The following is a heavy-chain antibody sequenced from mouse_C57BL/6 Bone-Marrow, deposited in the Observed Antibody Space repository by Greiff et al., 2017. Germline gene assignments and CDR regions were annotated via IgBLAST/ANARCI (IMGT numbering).Heavy chain of an antibody. CDR2: INPSSGYT. J-gene: IGHJ4*01. Sequence: VQLQQSGAELAKPGASVKLSCKASGYTFTSYWMHWVKQRPGQGLEWIGYINPSSGYTKYNQKFKDKATLTADKSSSTAYMQLSSLTYEVSAVYYCAAISYFGSSSLCYAMDYWGQGTSVTVSS. CDR3: AAISYFGSSSLCYAMDY. D-gene: IGHD1-1*01. CDR1: GYTFTSYW. V-gene: IGHV1-7*01.